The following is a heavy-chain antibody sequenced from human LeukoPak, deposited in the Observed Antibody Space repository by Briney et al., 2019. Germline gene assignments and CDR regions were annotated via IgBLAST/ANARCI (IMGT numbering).Heavy chain of an antibody. V-gene: IGHV4-31*03. CDR3: ARAGVNYYDSSGYYAVY. CDR2: IYYSGST. J-gene: IGHJ4*02. CDR1: GGSISSGGYY. Sequence: SQTLSLTCTVSGGSISSGGYYWSWNRPHPGKGLEWIGYIYYSGSTYYNPSLKSRVTISVDKSKNQFTLKLSSVTATDTAVYYCARAGVNYYDSSGYYAVYWGQGTLVTVSS. D-gene: IGHD3-22*01.